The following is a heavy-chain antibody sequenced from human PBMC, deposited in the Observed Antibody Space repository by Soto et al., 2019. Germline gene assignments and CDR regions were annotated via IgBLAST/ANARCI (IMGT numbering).Heavy chain of an antibody. Sequence: SETLSLTCTVSGGSMSSSHYWIWIRQSPGKGLEWIGDIYHSGSTNYNPSLKSRVTISVDTSKNQFSLKLSSVTAADTAVYYCARGDDYGDPAEYFQHWGQGTLVTVSS. CDR2: IYHSGST. J-gene: IGHJ1*01. V-gene: IGHV4-59*11. D-gene: IGHD4-17*01. CDR3: ARGDDYGDPAEYFQH. CDR1: GGSMSSSHY.